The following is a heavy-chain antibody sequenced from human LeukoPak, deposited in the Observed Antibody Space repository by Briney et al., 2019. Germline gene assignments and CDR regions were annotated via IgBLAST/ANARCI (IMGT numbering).Heavy chain of an antibody. CDR2: IYYSGST. D-gene: IGHD3-22*01. CDR1: GGSISSYY. Sequence: SETLSLTCTVSGGSISSYYWSWIRQPPGKGLEWIGYIYYSGSTNYNPSLKSRVTISVDTSKNQFSLKLSSVTAADTAVYYCVRGRRQTYRIRTDSSASRFFDYWGQGTLVTVSS. J-gene: IGHJ4*02. V-gene: IGHV4-59*12. CDR3: VRGRRQTYRIRTDSSASRFFDY.